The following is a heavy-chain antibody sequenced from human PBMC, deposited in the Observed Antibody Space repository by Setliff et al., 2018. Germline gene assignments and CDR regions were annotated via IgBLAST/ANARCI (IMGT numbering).Heavy chain of an antibody. J-gene: IGHJ4*02. Sequence: PGGSLRLSCVASGFTFSAYGMSWVRQAPGKGLEWVSSVYNGNDETKYADSVKGRFTISRDRSKNTVYLQMNRLRAEDTAVYYCATRGHYSSSDGLSFDFWGQGTQVTVSS. CDR1: GFTFSAYG. D-gene: IGHD6-6*01. V-gene: IGHV3-23*01. CDR3: ATRGHYSSSDGLSFDF. CDR2: VYNGNDET.